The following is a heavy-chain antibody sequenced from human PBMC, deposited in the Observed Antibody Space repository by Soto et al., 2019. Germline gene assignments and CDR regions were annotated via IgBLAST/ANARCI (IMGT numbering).Heavy chain of an antibody. CDR1: GFTFSSYA. D-gene: IGHD5-18*01. J-gene: IGHJ2*01. Sequence: QVQLVESGGGVVQPGRSLRLSCAASGFTFSSYAMHWVRQAPGKGLEWVAVISYDGSNKYYADSVKGRFTISRDNSKNTLYLLMNNLRAEDTAVYYCARALTVMVDRYFDLWGRGTLVTVSS. V-gene: IGHV3-30-3*01. CDR3: ARALTVMVDRYFDL. CDR2: ISYDGSNK.